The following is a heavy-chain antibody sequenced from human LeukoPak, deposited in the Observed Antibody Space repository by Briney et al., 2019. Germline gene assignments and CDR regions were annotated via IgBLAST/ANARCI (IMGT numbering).Heavy chain of an antibody. J-gene: IGHJ4*02. CDR1: GFTFSTYA. D-gene: IGHD3-16*01. CDR2: ITGSGSST. CDR3: AKDLPDRFRKFDY. Sequence: GGSLRLSCAASGFTFSTYAMNWVRQAPEKGLEWVSGITGSGSSTYYADSVKGRFTIFRDNSKNILYLQMNSLRAEDTAVYFCAKDLPDRFRKFDYWGQGTLLTVSS. V-gene: IGHV3-23*01.